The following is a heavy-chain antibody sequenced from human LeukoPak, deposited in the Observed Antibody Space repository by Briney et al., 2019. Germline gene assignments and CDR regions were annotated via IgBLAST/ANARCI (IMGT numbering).Heavy chain of an antibody. CDR3: ARVPGYDSSGYYYYDY. CDR2: IYHSGST. J-gene: IGHJ4*02. CDR1: GYSISSGYY. V-gene: IGHV4-38-2*02. Sequence: SETLSLTCTVSGYSISSGYYWGWIRQPPGKGLEWIGSIYHSGSTYYNPSLKSRVTISVDTSKNQFSLKLSSVTAADTAVYYCARVPGYDSSGYYYYDYWGQGTLVTVSS. D-gene: IGHD3-22*01.